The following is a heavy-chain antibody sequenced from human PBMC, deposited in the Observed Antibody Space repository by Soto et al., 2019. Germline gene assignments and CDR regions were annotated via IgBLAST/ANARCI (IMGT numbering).Heavy chain of an antibody. CDR2: ISSSSSYI. CDR3: ARGPYYYDSSGPPDY. V-gene: IGHV3-21*01. J-gene: IGHJ4*02. D-gene: IGHD3-22*01. CDR1: GFPFSSYS. Sequence: GGSLRLSCASSGFPFSSYSMNWVRQAPGKGLEWVSSISSSSSYIYYADSVKGRFTISRDNAKNSLYLQMNSLRAEDTAVYYCARGPYYYDSSGPPDYWGQGTRVTVSS.